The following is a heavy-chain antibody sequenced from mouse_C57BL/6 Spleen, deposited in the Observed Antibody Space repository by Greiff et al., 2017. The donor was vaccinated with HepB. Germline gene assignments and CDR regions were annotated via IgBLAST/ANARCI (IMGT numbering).Heavy chain of an antibody. V-gene: IGHV1-85*01. CDR2: IYPRDGST. CDR1: GYTFTSYD. J-gene: IGHJ3*01. D-gene: IGHD2-3*01. Sequence: VKLMESGPELVKPGASVKLSCKASGYTFTSYDINWVKQRPGQGLEWIGWIYPRDGSTKYNEKFKGKATLTVDTSSSTAYMELHSLTSEDSAVYFCASGGYSDYWGQGTLVTVSA. CDR3: ASGGYSDY.